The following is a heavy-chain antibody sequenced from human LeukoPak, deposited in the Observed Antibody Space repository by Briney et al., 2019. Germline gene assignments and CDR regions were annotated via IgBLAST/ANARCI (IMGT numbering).Heavy chain of an antibody. V-gene: IGHV1-46*02. D-gene: IGHD3-10*01. CDR3: GKERGHSSGPSA. CDR1: GYTFDIYL. J-gene: IGHJ5*02. Sequence: ASVKVSCKASGYTFDIYLMHWVRRAPGQGLEWMGVINPSSGGTNYEQRFQGRVTMTRDTSTNTVYMELTSLRSDDTAVYYCGKERGHSSGPSAWGQGTLVTVSS. CDR2: INPSSGGT.